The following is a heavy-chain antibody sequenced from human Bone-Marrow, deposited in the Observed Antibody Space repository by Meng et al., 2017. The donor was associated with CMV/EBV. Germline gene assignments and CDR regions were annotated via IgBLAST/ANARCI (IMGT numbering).Heavy chain of an antibody. CDR1: GGSFSGYY. CDR2: INHSGSP. V-gene: IGHV4-34*01. CDR3: AGVYSSSSPGGMDV. D-gene: IGHD6-6*01. Sequence: GSLRLSCVVYGGSFSGYYWSWIRQPPRKGLEWIGEINHSGSPNYNPSLKSRVTISVDTSKNQFSLKVSSVTAADPAVYSCAGVYSSSSPGGMDVWGQRTTVTVSS. J-gene: IGHJ6*02.